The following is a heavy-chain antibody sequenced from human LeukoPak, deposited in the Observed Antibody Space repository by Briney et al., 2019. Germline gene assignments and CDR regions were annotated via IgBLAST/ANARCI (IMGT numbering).Heavy chain of an antibody. J-gene: IGHJ3*02. CDR3: AKERYYYDSSGPYDAFDI. V-gene: IGHV3-23*01. Sequence: GGSLRLSCAASGFTFSSYAMSWVRQAPEKGLEWVSAISGSGGSTYYADSVKGRFTISRDNSKNTLYLQMNSLRAEDTAVYYCAKERYYYDSSGPYDAFDIWGQGTMVTVSS. D-gene: IGHD3-22*01. CDR1: GFTFSSYA. CDR2: ISGSGGST.